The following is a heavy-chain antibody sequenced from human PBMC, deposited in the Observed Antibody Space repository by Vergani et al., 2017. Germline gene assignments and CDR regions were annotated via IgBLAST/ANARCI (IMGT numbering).Heavy chain of an antibody. Sequence: QVQLQESGPGLVEPSETLSLTCAVSGYSIRNGYYWGWIRQPPGKGLEWIGSIYHSGSTNYNPSLKSRVTISVDTSKNQFSLKLSSVTAADTAVYYCASQDTAMGNYFDSWGQGTLVTVSS. D-gene: IGHD5-18*01. V-gene: IGHV4-38-2*01. J-gene: IGHJ4*02. CDR2: IYHSGST. CDR3: ASQDTAMGNYFDS. CDR1: GYSIRNGYY.